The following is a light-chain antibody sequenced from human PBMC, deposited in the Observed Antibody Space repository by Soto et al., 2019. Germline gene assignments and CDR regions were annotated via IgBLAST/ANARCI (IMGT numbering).Light chain of an antibody. CDR2: DAS. CDR3: QHRSNCPPGT. J-gene: IGKJ1*01. V-gene: IGKV3-11*01. CDR1: QSVSSY. Sequence: EIVLTQSPATLSLSPGERATLSCRASQSVSSYLAWYQQKPGQAPRLLIYDASNRATGIPARFSGSGSGTDFTLTISSLEPEDFSVYYCQHRSNCPPGTFGQGTKVEIK.